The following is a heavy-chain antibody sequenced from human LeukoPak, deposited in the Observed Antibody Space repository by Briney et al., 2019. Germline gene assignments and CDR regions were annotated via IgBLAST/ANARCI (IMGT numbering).Heavy chain of an antibody. J-gene: IGHJ4*02. CDR1: SGSLSINNNY. CDR3: ARRPGYYDIIDS. Sequence: PPESLSLTCPLSSGSLSINNNYWVWLRQPPGKGLEWIGRIYYSGSAYTDLSVKSRVTISVDTSKNQFSVKLRSVTAADTAVYYCARRPGYYDIIDSWGQGTLVTVSS. V-gene: IGHV4-39*01. D-gene: IGHD3-22*01. CDR2: IYYSGSA.